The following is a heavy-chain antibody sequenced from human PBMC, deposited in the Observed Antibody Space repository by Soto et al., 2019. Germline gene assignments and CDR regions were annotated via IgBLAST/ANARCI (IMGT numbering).Heavy chain of an antibody. D-gene: IGHD3-3*01. CDR2: ISSSSFTI. J-gene: IGHJ4*02. CDR1: GFTFSDYS. CDR3: ARDYKDFWSGHFDY. V-gene: IGHV3-48*01. Sequence: EVHLVESGGRLVQPGGSLRLSCAASGFTFSDYSMNWVRQAPGRGLEWVSYISSSSFTIHYADSVEGRFAISRDNAKNSLYLQINSLRAEDTAVYYCARDYKDFWSGHFDYWGQGALVTVSS.